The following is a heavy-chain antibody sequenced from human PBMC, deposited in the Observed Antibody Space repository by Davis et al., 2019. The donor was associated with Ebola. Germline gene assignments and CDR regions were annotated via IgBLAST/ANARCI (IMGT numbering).Heavy chain of an antibody. V-gene: IGHV3-30-3*02. CDR1: GFIFSDYA. CDR2: ISFDESNK. CDR3: AKIIVVVAANYFDY. J-gene: IGHJ4*02. Sequence: GESLKISCAASGFIFSDYAMHWVRQTPGKGLECVTAISFDESNKYYADSVKGRFTISRDNSKNTLYLQMNSLRAEDTAVYYCAKIIVVVAANYFDYWGQGTPVTVSS. D-gene: IGHD2-15*01.